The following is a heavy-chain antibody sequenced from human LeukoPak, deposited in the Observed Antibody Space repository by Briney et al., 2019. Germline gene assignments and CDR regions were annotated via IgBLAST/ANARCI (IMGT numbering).Heavy chain of an antibody. D-gene: IGHD3-3*01. Sequence: ASVKVSCKASGYTFTGYYMHWVRQVPGQGLEWMGWINPNSGGTNYAQKFQGRVTMTRDTSISTAYMELSRLRSDDTAVYYCARGYDFWSGYPPFDYWGQGTLVTVSS. J-gene: IGHJ4*02. CDR1: GYTFTGYY. CDR2: INPNSGGT. CDR3: ARGYDFWSGYPPFDY. V-gene: IGHV1-2*02.